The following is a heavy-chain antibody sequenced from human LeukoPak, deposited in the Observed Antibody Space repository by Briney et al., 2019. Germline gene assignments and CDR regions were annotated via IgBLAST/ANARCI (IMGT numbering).Heavy chain of an antibody. J-gene: IGHJ5*02. D-gene: IGHD4-17*01. V-gene: IGHV1-46*01. Sequence: GASVKFSCKASGYTFTSYYMHWVRQAPGQGLEWMGIINPSGGSTSYAQKFQGRVTMTRDMSTSTVYMELSSLRSEDTAVYYCARLDYGDYVDGDVSWFDPWGQGTLVTVSS. CDR3: ARLDYGDYVDGDVSWFDP. CDR2: INPSGGST. CDR1: GYTFTSYY.